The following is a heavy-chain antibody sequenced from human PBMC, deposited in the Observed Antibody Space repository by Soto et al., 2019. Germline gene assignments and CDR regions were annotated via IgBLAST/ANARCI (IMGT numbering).Heavy chain of an antibody. CDR3: ARLARHGHYNWFDP. Sequence: QLQLQESGPGLVKPSETLSLTCTVSGGSISSSSYYWGWIRQPPGKGLEGIGSIYYSGSTYYTPSLNSRVTISVDTSKNQFPLKLSSATAADTAVYSCARLARHGHYNWFDPWGQGTLFTVSS. J-gene: IGHJ5*02. D-gene: IGHD6-6*01. V-gene: IGHV4-39*01. CDR2: IYYSGST. CDR1: GGSISSSSYY.